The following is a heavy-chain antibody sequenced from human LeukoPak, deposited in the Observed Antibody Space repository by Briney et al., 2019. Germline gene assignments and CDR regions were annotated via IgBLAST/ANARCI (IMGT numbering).Heavy chain of an antibody. CDR1: GFTFSSYT. V-gene: IGHV3-21*04. J-gene: IGHJ3*02. Sequence: GGSLRLSCAASGFTFSSYTMNWVRQAPGKGLEWVSSISTSSSYIYYADSVKGRFTISRDNAKNSLYLQMNSLRAEDTALYYCARNPLLRGFDIWGQGTMVTVSS. D-gene: IGHD1-14*01. CDR3: ARNPLLRGFDI. CDR2: ISTSSSYI.